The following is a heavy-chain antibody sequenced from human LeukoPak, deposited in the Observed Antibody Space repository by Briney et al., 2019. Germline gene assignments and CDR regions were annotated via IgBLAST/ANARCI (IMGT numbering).Heavy chain of an antibody. Sequence: SGGSLRLSCGAYGFPFSAYWMHWVRQAPGKGLVWVSHISPGGTTTNYADSVKGRFTISRDNAKNALYLQLNSLRAEDTAVYYCARGLINRYGYDFGGQGTLVTVSS. V-gene: IGHV3-74*01. CDR1: GFPFSAYW. CDR3: ARGLINRYGYDF. CDR2: ISPGGTTT. D-gene: IGHD3/OR15-3a*01. J-gene: IGHJ4*02.